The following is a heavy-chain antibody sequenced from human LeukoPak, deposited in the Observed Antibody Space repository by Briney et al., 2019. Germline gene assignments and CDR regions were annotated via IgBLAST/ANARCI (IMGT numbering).Heavy chain of an antibody. CDR3: ARGPIIDIVIVPAADDYYYMDV. V-gene: IGHV1-18*01. J-gene: IGHJ6*03. D-gene: IGHD2-2*01. Sequence: ASVKVSCKASGYTFTSYGISWVRQAPGQGLEWMGWINAYNGNTNYAQKLQGRVTMTTNTSTSTAYMELRSLRSDDPAVYYCARGPIIDIVIVPAADDYYYMDVWGKGTTVTVSS. CDR2: INAYNGNT. CDR1: GYTFTSYG.